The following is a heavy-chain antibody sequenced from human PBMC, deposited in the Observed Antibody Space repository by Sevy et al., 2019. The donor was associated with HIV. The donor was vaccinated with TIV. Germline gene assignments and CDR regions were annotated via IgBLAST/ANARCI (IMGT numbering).Heavy chain of an antibody. V-gene: IGHV1-24*01. CDR2: FDPEDGET. J-gene: IGHJ4*02. CDR1: GYTLTELS. Sequence: ASVQVSCKVSGYTLTELSMHWVRQAPGKGLEWMGGFDPEDGETIYAQKFQGRVTMTEDTSTDTAYMELSSLRAEETAVYYCATVWGGYYDFWSSNYWGQGTLVTVSS. D-gene: IGHD3-3*01. CDR3: ATVWGGYYDFWSSNY.